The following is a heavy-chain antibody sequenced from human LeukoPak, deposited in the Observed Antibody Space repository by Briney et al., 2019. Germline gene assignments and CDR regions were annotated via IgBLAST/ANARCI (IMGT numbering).Heavy chain of an antibody. CDR3: ARDYLSGFCFDY. J-gene: IGHJ4*02. CDR1: GGSISSYY. CDR2: INHSGST. V-gene: IGHV4-34*01. Sequence: PSETLSLTCTVSGGSISSYYWSWIRQPPGKGLEWIGEINHSGSTNYNPSLKSRVTISVDTSKNQFSLKLSSVTAADTAVYYCARDYLSGFCFDYWGQGTLVTVSS. D-gene: IGHD3-3*01.